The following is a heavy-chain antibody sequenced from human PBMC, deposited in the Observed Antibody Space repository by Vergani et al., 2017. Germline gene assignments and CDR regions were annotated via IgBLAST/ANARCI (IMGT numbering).Heavy chain of an antibody. Sequence: QITLKESGPTLVKPPQTLTLPCTFSGFSLSTSGVGVGWIRQPPGNALEWLALIYWDDDKRYSPSLKSRLTITKDTSKNQVVLTMTNMDPVDTATYYCAHRRPPGYYFDYWGQGTLVTVSS. CDR1: GFSLSTSGVG. CDR3: AHRRPPGYYFDY. J-gene: IGHJ4*02. D-gene: IGHD3-10*01. V-gene: IGHV2-5*02. CDR2: IYWDDDK.